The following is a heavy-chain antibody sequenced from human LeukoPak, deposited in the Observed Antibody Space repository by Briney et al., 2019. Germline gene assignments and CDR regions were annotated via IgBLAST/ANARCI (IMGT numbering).Heavy chain of an antibody. CDR1: GGSFSGYY. CDR3: AKDLARITMIVVVTPRGGFDY. V-gene: IGHV4-59*01. J-gene: IGHJ4*02. CDR2: IYYSGST. Sequence: SETLSLTCAVYGGSFSGYYWSWIRQPPGKGLEWIGYIYYSGSTNYNPSLKSRVTISVDTSKNQFSLKLSSVTAADTAVYYCAKDLARITMIVVVTPRGGFDYWGQGTLVTVSS. D-gene: IGHD3-22*01.